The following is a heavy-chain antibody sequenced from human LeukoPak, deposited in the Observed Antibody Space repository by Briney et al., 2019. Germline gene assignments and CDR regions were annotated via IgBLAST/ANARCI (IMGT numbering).Heavy chain of an antibody. CDR2: ISSSSSYI. D-gene: IGHD3-10*01. Sequence: GGSLSLSCAASGFTFSSYSMDWVRQAPGKGLEWVSSISSSSSYIYYADSVKGRFTISRDNAKNSLYLQMNSLRAKDTAVYYCAGSGTRYYYYYMDVWGKGTTVTVSS. CDR3: AGSGTRYYYYYMDV. J-gene: IGHJ6*03. CDR1: GFTFSSYS. V-gene: IGHV3-21*01.